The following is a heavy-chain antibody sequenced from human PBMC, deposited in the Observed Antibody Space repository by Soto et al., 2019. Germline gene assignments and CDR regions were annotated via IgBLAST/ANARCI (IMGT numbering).Heavy chain of an antibody. Sequence: GGSLSLSCAASGFTVINTYMTWVRQPPGKGLECVSVIYTAGGTNYADSVKGRFIISRDNSKNTLYLQMNSLRAEDTAVYYCARALPVAKGGFDPWGQGTLVTVSS. J-gene: IGHJ5*02. CDR3: ARALPVAKGGFDP. CDR1: GFTVINTY. D-gene: IGHD2-2*01. CDR2: IYTAGGT. V-gene: IGHV3-53*01.